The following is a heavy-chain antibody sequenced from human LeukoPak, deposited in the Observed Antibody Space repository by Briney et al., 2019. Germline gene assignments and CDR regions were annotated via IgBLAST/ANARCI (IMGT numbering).Heavy chain of an antibody. CDR2: INQDGRQQ. Sequence: GGSLRLSCVASGFTFSDYWMSWVRQAPGQGLEWVANINQDGRQQHFVGSVKGRFTISRDNAKDSLCLQLDSLRDEDTAVYYCAGGALDYWGQGTLVTVSS. CDR3: AGGALDY. V-gene: IGHV3-7*04. CDR1: GFTFSDYW. J-gene: IGHJ4*02.